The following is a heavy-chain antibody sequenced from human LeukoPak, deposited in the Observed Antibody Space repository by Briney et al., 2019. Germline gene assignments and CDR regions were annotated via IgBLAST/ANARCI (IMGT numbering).Heavy chain of an antibody. D-gene: IGHD2/OR15-2a*01. V-gene: IGHV4-4*07. J-gene: IGHJ6*03. CDR2: IYKSGST. Sequence: SETLSLTCTVSGESINPYYWNWIRQPAGKGLEWIGHIYKSGSTNYNPSLKSRVTMSLDTSKNQFSLKLRSVTAADTAVYFCARRFLDYMDVWGKGTTVTVSS. CDR1: GESINPYY. CDR3: ARRFLDYMDV.